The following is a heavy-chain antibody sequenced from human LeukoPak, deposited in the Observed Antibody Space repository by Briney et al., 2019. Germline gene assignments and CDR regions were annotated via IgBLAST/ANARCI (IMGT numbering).Heavy chain of an antibody. CDR1: GFTFSSYS. V-gene: IGHV3-21*01. J-gene: IGHJ5*02. CDR2: ISSSSSYI. D-gene: IGHD3-22*01. CDR3: ARDRCYYDSSGYLT. Sequence: GGSLRLSCAASGFTFSSYSMNWVRQAPGEGLEWVSSISSSSSYIYYADSVKGRFTISRDNAKNSLYLQMNSLRAEDTAVYYCARDRCYYDSSGYLTWGQGTLVTVSS.